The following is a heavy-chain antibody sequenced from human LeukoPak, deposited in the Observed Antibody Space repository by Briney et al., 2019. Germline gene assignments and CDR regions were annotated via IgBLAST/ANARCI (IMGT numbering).Heavy chain of an antibody. CDR2: IYTGGTT. CDR1: GGSTSSHF. J-gene: IGHJ4*02. D-gene: IGHD6-19*01. V-gene: IGHV4-59*11. CDR3: TKATKWLAFDD. Sequence: SETLSLTCTSSGGSTSSHFWSWIRQPPGKGLEWIGNIYTGGTTNYNPSLKSGVTISIDTSKNQLSLHLASVTAADTAVYYCTKATKWLAFDDWGRGTLVTVSS.